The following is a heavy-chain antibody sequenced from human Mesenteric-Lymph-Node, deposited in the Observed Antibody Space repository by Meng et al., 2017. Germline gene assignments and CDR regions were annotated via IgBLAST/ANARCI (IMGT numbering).Heavy chain of an antibody. J-gene: IGHJ4*02. Sequence: LLWLRSGMVGPVGTMSLTFTVSGGSVTSGSYSWSWIRQPPGKVLELIGYIYYGGTTNYTPSLKSRVTISADTSKNQFSLKLSSVTAADTAVYYCARGSRGYSYGWGQGTLVTVSS. CDR1: GGSVTSGSYS. CDR2: IYYGGTT. CDR3: ARGSRGYSYG. V-gene: IGHV4-61*01. D-gene: IGHD5-18*01.